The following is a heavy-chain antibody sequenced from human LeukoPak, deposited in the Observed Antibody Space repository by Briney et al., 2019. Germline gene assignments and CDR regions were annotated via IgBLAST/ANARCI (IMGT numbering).Heavy chain of an antibody. Sequence: GGSLRLSRAASGFTFSSYAMHWVRQAPGKGLEWVAVISYDGSNKYYADSVKGRFTISRDNSKNTLYLQMNSLRAEDTAVYYCARDIQVDSSGYRDWFDPWGQGTLVTVSS. CDR3: ARDIQVDSSGYRDWFDP. CDR2: ISYDGSNK. D-gene: IGHD3-22*01. J-gene: IGHJ5*02. CDR1: GFTFSSYA. V-gene: IGHV3-30-3*01.